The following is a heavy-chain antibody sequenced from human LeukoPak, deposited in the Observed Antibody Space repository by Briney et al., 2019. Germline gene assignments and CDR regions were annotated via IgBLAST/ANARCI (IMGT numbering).Heavy chain of an antibody. D-gene: IGHD2-2*01. V-gene: IGHV3-30*04. Sequence: GGSLRLSCAASGFTFSSYAMHWVRQAPGKGLEWVAVISYDGSNKYYADSVKGRFTISRDNSKNTLYLQMNSLRAEDTAVYYCARADLGVVPARRNYYYGMDVWGKGTTVTVSS. J-gene: IGHJ6*04. CDR3: ARADLGVVPARRNYYYGMDV. CDR2: ISYDGSNK. CDR1: GFTFSSYA.